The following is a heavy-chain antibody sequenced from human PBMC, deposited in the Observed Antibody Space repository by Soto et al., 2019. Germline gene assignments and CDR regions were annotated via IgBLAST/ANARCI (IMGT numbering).Heavy chain of an antibody. V-gene: IGHV2-5*01. CDR1: GFSLRTSGVG. Sequence: SGPTLVNPTQTLTLTCTFSGFSLRTSGVGVGWIRQPPGKAPEWLALIYWNDDKRYSPSLKSRLTITKDTSKNQVVLTMTDMDPVDTGTYYCAQRLGSRGSFDYWGQGSLVTVSS. CDR2: IYWNDDK. J-gene: IGHJ4*02. CDR3: AQRLGSRGSFDY. D-gene: IGHD6-25*01.